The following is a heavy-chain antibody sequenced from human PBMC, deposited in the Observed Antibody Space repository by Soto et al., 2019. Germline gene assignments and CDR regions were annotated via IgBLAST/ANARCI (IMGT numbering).Heavy chain of an antibody. CDR1: GFTFSNAW. CDR3: TTERSRSATISWKVNY. V-gene: IGHV3-15*07. Sequence: EVQLVESGGGLVKPGGSLRLSCAASGFTFSNAWMNWVRQAPGKGLEWVGRIKSKTDGGTTDYAAPVKGRFTISRDDSKNTLYLQMNSLKTEDTVVYYCTTERSRSATISWKVNYWGQGTLVTVSS. CDR2: IKSKTDGGTT. D-gene: IGHD5-12*01. J-gene: IGHJ4*02.